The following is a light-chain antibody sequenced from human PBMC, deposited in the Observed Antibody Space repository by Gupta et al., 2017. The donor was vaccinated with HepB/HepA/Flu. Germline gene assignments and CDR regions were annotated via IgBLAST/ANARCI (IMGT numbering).Light chain of an antibody. CDR2: EVN. CDR1: SSDVGRHNL. CDR3: CSYAGPFSWV. J-gene: IGLJ3*02. Sequence: QSALPQPASVSGSPGQSYPISRTGTSSDVGRHNLVSWYQQHPGKAPKLIIYEVNKWPSGVSNRFSGSKSGNTASLTISGLQAEDEADYYCCSYAGPFSWVFGGGTKLTVL. V-gene: IGLV2-23*02.